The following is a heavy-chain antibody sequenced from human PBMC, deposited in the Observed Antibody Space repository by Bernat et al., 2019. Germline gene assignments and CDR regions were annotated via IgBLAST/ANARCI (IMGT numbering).Heavy chain of an antibody. D-gene: IGHD4-23*01. J-gene: IGHJ4*02. CDR3: ARRVGNSDYFDY. CDR1: GGSINSYY. CDR2: IDHSGST. V-gene: IGHV4-59*08. Sequence: QVQLQESGPGLVKPSETLSLTCTVSGGSINSYYWSWIRRPPGKGLEWITYIDHSGSTNYTPSLKSRVTISIDTSKNQFSLKLISATAADTACYYCARRVGNSDYFDYWGQGTLVTVSS.